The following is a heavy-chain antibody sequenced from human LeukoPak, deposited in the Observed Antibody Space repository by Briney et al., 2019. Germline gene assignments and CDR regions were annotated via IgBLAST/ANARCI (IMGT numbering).Heavy chain of an antibody. CDR2: ISSSSSYI. D-gene: IGHD2-15*01. Sequence: GGSLRLSCAASGFTFSSYSMNWVRQAPGKGLEWVSSISSSSSYIYYADSVKGRFTISRDNAKNSLYLQMNSLRAEDTAVYYCARDEGYCSGGSCYFQYYFDYWGQGTLVTVSS. J-gene: IGHJ4*02. CDR3: ARDEGYCSGGSCYFQYYFDY. V-gene: IGHV3-21*01. CDR1: GFTFSSYS.